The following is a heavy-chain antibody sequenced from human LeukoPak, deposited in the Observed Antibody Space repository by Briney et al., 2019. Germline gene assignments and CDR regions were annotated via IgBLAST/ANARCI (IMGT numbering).Heavy chain of an antibody. J-gene: IGHJ4*02. V-gene: IGHV1-18*01. CDR3: ARDKWAGGWTRLEDY. D-gene: IGHD6-19*01. CDR2: ISAYNGNT. Sequence: ASVKVSCKASGYTFTSYGISWVRQAPGQGLEWMGWISAYNGNTNYAQKLQGRVTMTTDTSTGTAYMELRSLRSDDTAVYYCARDKWAGGWTRLEDYWGQGTLVTVSS. CDR1: GYTFTSYG.